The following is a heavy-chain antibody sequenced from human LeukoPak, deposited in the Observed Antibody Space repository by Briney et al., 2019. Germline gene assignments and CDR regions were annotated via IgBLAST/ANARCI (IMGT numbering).Heavy chain of an antibody. CDR1: GYTFTSYG. V-gene: IGHV1-18*01. Sequence: ASVKVSCKASGYTFTSYGISWVRQAPGQGLEWMGWISAYNGNTNYAQKLQGRVTMTRDTSISTAYMELSRLRSDDTAVYYCARMEWMLDFDYWGQGTLVTVSS. D-gene: IGHD3-3*01. CDR2: ISAYNGNT. J-gene: IGHJ4*02. CDR3: ARMEWMLDFDY.